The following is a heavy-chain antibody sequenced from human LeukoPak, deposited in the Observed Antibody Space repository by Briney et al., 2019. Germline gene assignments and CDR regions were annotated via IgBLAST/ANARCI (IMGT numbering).Heavy chain of an antibody. CDR3: ARARPRAVADLDY. Sequence: ASVKVSCKASGYTFAKYAIHWVRQAPGQRLEWMGWINAGNGDTRYSQKFQGRVTITRDTSASTAYMELSSLRSEDTAVYYCARARPRAVADLDYWGQGTLVTVSS. V-gene: IGHV1-3*01. J-gene: IGHJ4*02. CDR2: INAGNGDT. CDR1: GYTFAKYA. D-gene: IGHD6-19*01.